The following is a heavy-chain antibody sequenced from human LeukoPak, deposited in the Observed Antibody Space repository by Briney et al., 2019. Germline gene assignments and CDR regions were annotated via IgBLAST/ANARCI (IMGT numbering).Heavy chain of an antibody. V-gene: IGHV3-23*01. Sequence: GGSLRLSCAASGFTFSNYAMSWVRQAPGKGLEWVSAISGSGGSTYYAHSVKGRFTICRDNPKNTLYLGMNSLRAEDTAVYYCANPFYDFWSGYSEYYFDYWGQGTLVTVSS. D-gene: IGHD3-3*01. J-gene: IGHJ4*02. CDR1: GFTFSNYA. CDR2: ISGSGGST. CDR3: ANPFYDFWSGYSEYYFDY.